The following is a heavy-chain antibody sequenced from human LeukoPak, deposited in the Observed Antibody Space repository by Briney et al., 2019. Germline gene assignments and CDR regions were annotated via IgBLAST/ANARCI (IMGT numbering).Heavy chain of an antibody. CDR2: ISGSGGST. V-gene: IGHV3-23*01. D-gene: IGHD3-10*01. CDR3: AKDLVECSLWPRIYFYYGMDV. J-gene: IGHJ6*02. CDR1: GFTFSSYA. Sequence: GGSLRLSCAASGFTFSSYAMSWVRQAPGKGLEWVSAISGSGGSTYYADSVKGRFTISRDNSKNTLYLQMNSLRADDTAIYYCAKDLVECSLWPRIYFYYGMDVWGQGTTVTVSS.